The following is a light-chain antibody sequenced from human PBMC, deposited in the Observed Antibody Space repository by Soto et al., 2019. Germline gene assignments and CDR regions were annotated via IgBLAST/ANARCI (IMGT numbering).Light chain of an antibody. CDR3: QQRRDWPPT. CDR1: QTVGSY. V-gene: IGKV3-11*01. J-gene: IGKJ1*01. CDR2: DTS. Sequence: LWAQPPSPLSLHPGERVTLPCRASQTVGSYLAWFQQTPGQAPRLLIYDTSNRATGIPARFSGSGSGTEFTLTISSLETEDFAVYYCQQRRDWPPTFGQGTMVDIK.